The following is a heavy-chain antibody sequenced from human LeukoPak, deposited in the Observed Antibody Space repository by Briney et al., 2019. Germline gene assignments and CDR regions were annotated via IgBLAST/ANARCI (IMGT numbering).Heavy chain of an antibody. CDR2: ISYSGST. Sequence: SETLSLTCTVSGDSISSSSYYWGWIRQPPGKGLEWIGSISYSGSTYYNPSLKSRVTISVDTSKDQFSLKLMSVTAADTGVYYCARRRKVVRAGFDYWGQGTRVIVSS. J-gene: IGHJ4*02. CDR3: ARRRKVVRAGFDY. D-gene: IGHD2-21*01. V-gene: IGHV4-39*07. CDR1: GDSISSSSYY.